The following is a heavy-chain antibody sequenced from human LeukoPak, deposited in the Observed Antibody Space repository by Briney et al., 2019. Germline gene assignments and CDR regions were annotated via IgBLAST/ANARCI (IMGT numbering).Heavy chain of an antibody. D-gene: IGHD1-26*01. CDR2: VKQDGGEK. V-gene: IGHV3-7*01. CDR1: GFTFSSSW. CDR3: ARARWELLGTGAFDI. Sequence: PGGSLRLSCAASGFTFSSSWMSWVRLAPGKGLEWVASVKQDGGEKHYVDSVKGRFTIFRDNAKNSVFLQMTSLRAEDSAVYYCARARWELLGTGAFDIWGQGTMVSVSS. J-gene: IGHJ3*02.